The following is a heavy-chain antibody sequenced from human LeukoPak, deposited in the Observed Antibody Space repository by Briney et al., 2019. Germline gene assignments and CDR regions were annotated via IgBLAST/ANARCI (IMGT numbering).Heavy chain of an antibody. J-gene: IGHJ5*02. CDR2: IHPSGTT. CDR3: ARGDYYDGGGRNWFDP. V-gene: IGHV4-4*07. CDR1: GSSMSDYY. D-gene: IGHD3-16*01. Sequence: SETLSLTCTVSGSSMSDYYWSFIRQPAGKGLEWIGRIHPSGTTYFNPSLKSRVTMSVNTSQSQFSLRLTSMTAADTAVYFCARGDYYDGGGRNWFDPWGQGILVAVSS.